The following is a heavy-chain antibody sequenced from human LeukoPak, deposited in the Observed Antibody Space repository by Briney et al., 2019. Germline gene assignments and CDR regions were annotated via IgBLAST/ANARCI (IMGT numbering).Heavy chain of an antibody. CDR1: GFTFSSYS. CDR2: ISSSSSYI. J-gene: IGHJ4*02. D-gene: IGHD4-11*01. CDR3: ARDRDDYPYY. Sequence: PGGSLRLSCAASGFTFSSYSMNWVRQARGKGPEWVSSISSSSSYIYYADSVKGRFTISRDNAKNSLYLQMNSLRAEDTAVYYCARDRDDYPYYWGQGTLVTVSS. V-gene: IGHV3-21*01.